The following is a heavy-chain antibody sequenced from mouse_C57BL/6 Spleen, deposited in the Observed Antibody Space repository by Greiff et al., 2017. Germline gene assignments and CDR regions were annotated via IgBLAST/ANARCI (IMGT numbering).Heavy chain of an antibody. J-gene: IGHJ3*01. D-gene: IGHD3-2*02. Sequence: EVQLQQSGAELVRPGASVKLSCTASGFNIKDDYMHWVKQRPEQGLEWIGWIDPENGDTEYASKFQGKATITADTSSNTAYLQLSSLTSEDTAVYYGTTGQANYGWFAYWGQGTLVTVSA. CDR3: TTGQANYGWFAY. CDR1: GFNIKDDY. CDR2: IDPENGDT. V-gene: IGHV14-4*01.